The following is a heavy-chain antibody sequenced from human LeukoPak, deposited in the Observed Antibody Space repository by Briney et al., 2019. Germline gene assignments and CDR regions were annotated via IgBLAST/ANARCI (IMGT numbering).Heavy chain of an antibody. CDR3: AREGRYRYGYNEYHSYMDI. CDR2: IYYSGST. J-gene: IGHJ6*03. CDR1: GGSISSYY. D-gene: IGHD5-24*01. V-gene: IGHV4-59*01. Sequence: SETLSLTCTVSGGSISSYYWSWIRQPPGKGLEGIGYIYYSGSTNYNPSLKSRVTISVDTSKNQFSLKLSSVTAAETAVYYCAREGRYRYGYNEYHSYMDIWGKGTTVTVSS.